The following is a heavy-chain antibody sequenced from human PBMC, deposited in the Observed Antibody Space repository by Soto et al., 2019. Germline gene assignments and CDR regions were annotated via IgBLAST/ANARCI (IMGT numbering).Heavy chain of an antibody. CDR2: IDPSDSYT. V-gene: IGHV5-10-1*01. J-gene: IGHJ4*02. D-gene: IGHD6-19*01. CDR3: ARHTRGYSSGWFIDY. Sequence: GESLKISCKGSGYTFSKYWIGWVRQTPGKGLEWMGRIDPSDSYTNYSPSFQGHVTISADKSISTAYLQWSSLKASDTAMYYCARHTRGYSSGWFIDYWGQGTLVTVSS. CDR1: GYTFSKYW.